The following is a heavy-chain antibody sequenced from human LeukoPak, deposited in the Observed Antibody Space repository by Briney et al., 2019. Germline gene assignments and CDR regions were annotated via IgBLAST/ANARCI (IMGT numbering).Heavy chain of an antibody. J-gene: IGHJ4*02. CDR2: IYYSGST. Sequence: SETLSLTCTVSGGSISSYYWNWNRQPPGKGLEWIGYIYYSGSTNYNPSLKSRVTISVDTSKNQFSLKLSSVTAADTAVYYCARAAPRYFDYWGQGTLVTVSS. CDR3: ARAAPRYFDY. V-gene: IGHV4-59*01. CDR1: GGSISSYY.